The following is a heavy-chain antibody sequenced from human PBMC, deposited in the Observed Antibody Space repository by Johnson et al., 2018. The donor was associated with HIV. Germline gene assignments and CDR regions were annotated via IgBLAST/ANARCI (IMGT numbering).Heavy chain of an antibody. CDR3: ARVSSIAALWDAFDI. Sequence: QVLLVESGGGVVQPGGSLRLSCAASGFTFSSYGMHWVRQAPGKGLEWVAFISYDGSNKYYADSVKGRFTISRDNSKNTLYLQMNSLRAEDTAMYYFARVSSIAALWDAFDIWGQGTMVTVSS. CDR1: GFTFSSYG. D-gene: IGHD6-6*01. V-gene: IGHV3-30*19. J-gene: IGHJ3*02. CDR2: ISYDGSNK.